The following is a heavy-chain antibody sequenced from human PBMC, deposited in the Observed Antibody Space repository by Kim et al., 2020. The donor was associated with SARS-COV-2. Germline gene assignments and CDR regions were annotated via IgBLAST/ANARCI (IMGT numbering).Heavy chain of an antibody. CDR2: INPSGGST. CDR3: ARVLVYGSGSYYYYYYGMDV. V-gene: IGHV1-46*01. Sequence: ASVKVSCKASGYTFTSYYMHWVRQAPGQGLEWMGIINPSGGSTSYAQKFQGRVTMTRDTSTSTVYMELSSLRSEDTAVYYCARVLVYGSGSYYYYYYGMDVWGQGTTVTVSS. J-gene: IGHJ6*02. D-gene: IGHD3-10*01. CDR1: GYTFTSYY.